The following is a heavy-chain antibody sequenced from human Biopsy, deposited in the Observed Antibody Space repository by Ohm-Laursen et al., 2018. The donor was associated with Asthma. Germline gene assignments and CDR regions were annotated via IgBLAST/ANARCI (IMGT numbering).Heavy chain of an antibody. CDR3: ARDQGDSKFDY. V-gene: IGHV4-61*01. CDR2: SSYSGFR. CDR1: GASVSTPNY. Sequence: SDTLSLTCSVSGASVSTPNYWAWIRQPPGKGLEWIGLSSYSGFRKYNPSLKSRVTISVDTSKNQLSLNLTSVIAADTAVYYCARDQGDSKFDYWGQGILVTVSS. D-gene: IGHD3-16*01. J-gene: IGHJ4*02.